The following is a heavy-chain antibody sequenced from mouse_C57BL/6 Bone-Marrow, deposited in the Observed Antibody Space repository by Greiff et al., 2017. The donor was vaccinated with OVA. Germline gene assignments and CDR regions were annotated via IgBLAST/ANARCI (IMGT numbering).Heavy chain of an antibody. Sequence: QVQLQQSGAELARPGASVKLSCKASGYTFTSYGISWVKQRTGQGLEWIGEIYPRSGNTYYNEKFKGKATLTADKSSSTAYMELRSLTSEDSAVYFCARGALHYYGSSDRGYWGQGTTLTVSS. J-gene: IGHJ2*01. D-gene: IGHD1-1*01. CDR1: GYTFTSYG. V-gene: IGHV1-81*01. CDR2: IYPRSGNT. CDR3: ARGALHYYGSSDRGY.